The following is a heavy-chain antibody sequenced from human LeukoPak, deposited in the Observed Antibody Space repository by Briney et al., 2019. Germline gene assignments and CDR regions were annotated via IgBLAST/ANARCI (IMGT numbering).Heavy chain of an antibody. CDR1: GFTFSSFG. D-gene: IGHD3-16*01. CDR2: ISSTGGTA. V-gene: IGHV3-23*01. J-gene: IGHJ5*02. CDR3: AKDDNYIRFLS. Sequence: GGSLRLSCAASGFTFSSFGMSWVRQAPGKGLEWVSAISSTGGTAYYADSVKGRFTISRDNSKNTLYLQMNSLRAEDTAVYYCAKDDNYIRFLSWGQGTLVTVSS.